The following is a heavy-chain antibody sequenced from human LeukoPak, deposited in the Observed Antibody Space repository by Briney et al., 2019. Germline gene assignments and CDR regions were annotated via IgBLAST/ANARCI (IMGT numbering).Heavy chain of an antibody. D-gene: IGHD6-19*01. CDR2: IYYSGST. CDR1: GGSNSSYY. CDR3: ASNGYSSGWYGTFDY. Sequence: SETLSLTCTVSGGSNSSYYWSWIRQPPGKGLEWIGYIYYSGSTNYNPSLKSRVTISVDTSKNQFSLKLSSVTAAVTAVYYCASNGYSSGWYGTFDYWGQGTLVTVSS. J-gene: IGHJ4*02. V-gene: IGHV4-59*01.